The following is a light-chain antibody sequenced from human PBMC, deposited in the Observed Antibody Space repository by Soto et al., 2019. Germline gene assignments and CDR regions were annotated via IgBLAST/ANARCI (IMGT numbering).Light chain of an antibody. Sequence: QSALTQPRSVSGSPGQSVTISCTGTTGDVGAYNFVSWYQLHPGKAPKLMIHDASKRPSGVPDRFSASKSGNTASLTISGLQAEDEADYYCCSYAGSFTWVFGGGTKVTVL. CDR1: TGDVGAYNF. V-gene: IGLV2-11*01. CDR2: DAS. CDR3: CSYAGSFTWV. J-gene: IGLJ3*02.